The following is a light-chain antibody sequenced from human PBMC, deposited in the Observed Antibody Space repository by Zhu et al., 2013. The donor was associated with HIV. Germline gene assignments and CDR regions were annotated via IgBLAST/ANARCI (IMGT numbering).Light chain of an antibody. J-gene: IGKJ1*01. V-gene: IGKV1-27*01. Sequence: DIQMTQSPSSLSASIGDRVTITCRASQGIGKFLAWYQQRPGKVPKLLISATSTLQSGVPSRFSGSGSGTGFTLTISSLQAEDVATYYCQQYNTYWTFGQGTKVEIK. CDR1: QGIGKF. CDR2: ATS. CDR3: QQYNTYWT.